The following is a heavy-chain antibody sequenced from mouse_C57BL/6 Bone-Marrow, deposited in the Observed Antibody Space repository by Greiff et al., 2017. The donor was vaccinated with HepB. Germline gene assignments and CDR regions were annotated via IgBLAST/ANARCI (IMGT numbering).Heavy chain of an antibody. CDR1: GYTFTDYY. Sequence: VQLQQSGPELVKPGASVKISCKASGYTFTDYYMNWVKQSHGKSLEWIGDINPNNGGTSYNQKFKGKATLTVDKSSSTAYMELRSLTSEDSAVYYCAPFTTVVAPAMDYWGQGTSVTVSS. CDR2: INPNNGGT. CDR3: APFTTVVAPAMDY. V-gene: IGHV1-26*01. J-gene: IGHJ4*01. D-gene: IGHD1-1*01.